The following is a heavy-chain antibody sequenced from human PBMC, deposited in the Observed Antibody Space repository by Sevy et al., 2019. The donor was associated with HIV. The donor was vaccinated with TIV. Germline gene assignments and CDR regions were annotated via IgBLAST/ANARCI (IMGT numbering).Heavy chain of an antibody. V-gene: IGHV3-23*01. Sequence: GGSLRLSCAASGFTFSSYAMSWVRQAPGKGLEWVSAISGSGGSTYYADSVKGRFTISRDNSKNTLYLQMNSLRAEDTAVYYCAKTRGIVGAYYYYGMDVWGQGTTVTGS. CDR3: AKTRGIVGAYYYYGMDV. D-gene: IGHD1-26*01. CDR2: ISGSGGST. J-gene: IGHJ6*02. CDR1: GFTFSSYA.